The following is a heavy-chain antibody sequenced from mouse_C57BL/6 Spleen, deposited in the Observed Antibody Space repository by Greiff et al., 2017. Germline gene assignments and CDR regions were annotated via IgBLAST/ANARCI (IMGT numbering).Heavy chain of an antibody. J-gene: IGHJ1*03. D-gene: IGHD2-1*01. CDR3: ARDYGNYVDWYFDV. Sequence: VQLVESGAELVKPGASVKMSCKASGYTFTSYWITWVKQRPGQGLEWIGDIYPGSGSTNYNEKFKSKATLTVDTSSSTAYMQLSSLTSEDSAVYYCARDYGNYVDWYFDVWGTGTTVTVSS. CDR2: IYPGSGST. V-gene: IGHV1-55*01. CDR1: GYTFTSYW.